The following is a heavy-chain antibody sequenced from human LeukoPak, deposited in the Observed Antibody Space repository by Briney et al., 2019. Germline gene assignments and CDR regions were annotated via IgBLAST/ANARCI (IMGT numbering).Heavy chain of an antibody. V-gene: IGHV4-39*01. CDR1: GGSISSSSYY. CDR2: IYYSGST. CDR3: ARRWRFGELKRPYYYYYYMDV. J-gene: IGHJ6*03. D-gene: IGHD3-10*01. Sequence: SETLSLTCTVSGGSISSSSYYWGWIRQPPGKGLEWIGSIYYSGSTYYNPSLKSRVTISVDTSKNQFSLKLSSVTAADTAVYYCARRWRFGELKRPYYYYYYMDVWGKGTTVTISS.